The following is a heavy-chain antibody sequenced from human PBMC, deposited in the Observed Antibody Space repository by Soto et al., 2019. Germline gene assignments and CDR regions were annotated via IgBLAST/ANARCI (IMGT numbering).Heavy chain of an antibody. V-gene: IGHV1-69*13. J-gene: IGHJ3*02. CDR2: IIPIFGTA. D-gene: IGHD3-22*01. CDR1: GGTFSSYA. CDR3: ARAPYYYDSSGYYFPDDAFDI. Sequence: SVKVSCKASGGTFSSYAISWVRQAPGQGLEWMGGIIPIFGTANYAQKFQGRVTITADESTSTAYMELSSLRSGDTAVYYCARAPYYYDSSGYYFPDDAFDIWGQGTMVTVSS.